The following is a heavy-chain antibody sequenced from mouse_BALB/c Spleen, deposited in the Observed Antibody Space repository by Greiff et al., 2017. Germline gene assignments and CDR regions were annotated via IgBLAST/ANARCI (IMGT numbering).Heavy chain of an antibody. CDR1: GFTFSSFG. CDR3: ARSHGNFFMDY. D-gene: IGHD2-1*01. J-gene: IGHJ4*01. CDR2: ISSGSSTI. Sequence: EVQGVESGGGLVQPGGSRKLSCAASGFTFSSFGMHWVRQAPEKGLEWVAYISSGSSTIYYADTVKGRFTISRDNPKNTLFLQMTSLRSEDTAMYYCARSHGNFFMDYWGQGTSVTVSS. V-gene: IGHV5-17*02.